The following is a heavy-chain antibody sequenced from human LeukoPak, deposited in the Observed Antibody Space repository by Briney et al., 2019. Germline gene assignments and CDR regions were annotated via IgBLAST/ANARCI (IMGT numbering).Heavy chain of an antibody. CDR2: ISGSGGST. Sequence: PGGSPRLSCAASGFTFSSYAMSWVRQAPGKGLEWVSAISGSGGSTYYADSVKGRFTISRDNSKNTLYLQMNSLRAEDTAVYYCAKRLEEVRGVTHPDYWGQGTLVTVSS. J-gene: IGHJ4*02. D-gene: IGHD3-10*01. CDR1: GFTFSSYA. V-gene: IGHV3-23*01. CDR3: AKRLEEVRGVTHPDY.